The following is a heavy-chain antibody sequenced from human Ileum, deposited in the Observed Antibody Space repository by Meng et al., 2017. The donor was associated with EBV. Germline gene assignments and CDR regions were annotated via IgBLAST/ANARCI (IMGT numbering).Heavy chain of an antibody. V-gene: IGHV1-69*14. D-gene: IGHD3-10*01. CDR2: IIPALGTP. CDR1: GSKLSVYG. CDR3: ARGTGADY. Sequence: QGQLVQVGPEVKNPGSSGKVSCKSPGSKLSVYGITWVRQAPGQGLEWMGGIIPALGTPKYARKFQDRLTITADKSTSTGYMELHSLTSNDTAVYFCARGTGADYWGQGTLVTVSS. J-gene: IGHJ4*02.